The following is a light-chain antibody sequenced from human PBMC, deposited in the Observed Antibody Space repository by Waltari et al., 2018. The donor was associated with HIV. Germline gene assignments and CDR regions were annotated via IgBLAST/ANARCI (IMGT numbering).Light chain of an antibody. Sequence: SYVLPQPPSVSVAPGQTARITCWGNNIGRKSVNWYQKRPGQAPVLVVYDDSDRPSGIPERFSGSKSGNTATLTISRAEAGDEADYYCQVWDSSSDHYVFGTGTKVTV. CDR2: DDS. V-gene: IGLV3-21*02. CDR3: QVWDSSSDHYV. J-gene: IGLJ1*01. CDR1: NIGRKS.